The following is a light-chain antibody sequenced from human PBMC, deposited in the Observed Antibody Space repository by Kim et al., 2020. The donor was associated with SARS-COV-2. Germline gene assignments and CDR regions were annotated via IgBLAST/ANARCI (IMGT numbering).Light chain of an antibody. CDR2: GAS. J-gene: IGKJ4*01. CDR1: QSIISTY. V-gene: IGKV3-20*01. CDR3: HYYGTSFLT. Sequence: LSPGGGATLSCRASQSIISTYLAWFQQKPGQAPRLLIYGASYRATDIPDRFSGSASGTVFTLTISRLEPEDSAVYYCHYYGTSFLTFGGGTKLEI.